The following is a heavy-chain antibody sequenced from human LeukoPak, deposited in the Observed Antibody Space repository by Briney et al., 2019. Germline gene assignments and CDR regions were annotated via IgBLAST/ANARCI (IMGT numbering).Heavy chain of an antibody. J-gene: IGHJ4*02. D-gene: IGHD6-19*01. CDR2: IYYSGST. V-gene: IGHV4-61*01. Sequence: SETLSLTCTVSGGSVSSGSYYWSWIRQPPGKGLEWIGYIYYSGSTNYNPSLKSRVTISVDTSKNQFSLKLSSVTAADTAVYYCATSIAVAVGELDYWGQGTLVTVSS. CDR1: GGSVSSGSYY. CDR3: ATSIAVAVGELDY.